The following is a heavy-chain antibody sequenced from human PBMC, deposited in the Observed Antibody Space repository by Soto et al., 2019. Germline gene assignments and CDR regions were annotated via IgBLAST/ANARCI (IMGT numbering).Heavy chain of an antibody. CDR1: GFTFSSYW. J-gene: IGHJ6*03. CDR3: ARAYSNYPYYYYYMDV. D-gene: IGHD4-4*01. V-gene: IGHV3-7*01. Sequence: GGSLRLSCAASGFTFSSYWMSWVRQAPGKGLEWVANIKQDGSEKYYVDSVKGRFTISRDNAKNSLYLQMNSLRAEDTAVYYCARAYSNYPYYYYYMDVWGKGTTVTV. CDR2: IKQDGSEK.